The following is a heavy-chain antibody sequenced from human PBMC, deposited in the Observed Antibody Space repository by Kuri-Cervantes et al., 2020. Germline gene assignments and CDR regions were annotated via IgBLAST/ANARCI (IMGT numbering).Heavy chain of an antibody. CDR2: IIPIFGTA. Sequence: SVKVSCKASGYTFTSYGISWVRQAPGQGLEWMGGIIPIFGTANYAQKFQGRVTITADKSTSTAYMELSSLRSEDTAAYYCARSGDIVVVPAADYYYYYMDVWGKGTTVTVSS. V-gene: IGHV1-69*06. CDR3: ARSGDIVVVPAADYYYYYMDV. J-gene: IGHJ6*03. CDR1: GYTFTSYG. D-gene: IGHD2-2*01.